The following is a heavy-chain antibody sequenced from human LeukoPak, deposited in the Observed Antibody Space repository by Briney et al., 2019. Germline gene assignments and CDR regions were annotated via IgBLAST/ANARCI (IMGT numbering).Heavy chain of an antibody. CDR2: ISWNSGSI. J-gene: IGHJ4*02. CDR1: GFTFDDYA. Sequence: GGSLRLSCAASGFTFDDYAMHWVRQAPGKGLEWVSGISWNSGSIGYADSVKGRFTISRDNAKNSLYLQMNSLRAEDTAVYYCARDVTGDEDHWGQGTLVTVSS. CDR3: ARDVTGDEDH. V-gene: IGHV3-9*01. D-gene: IGHD7-27*01.